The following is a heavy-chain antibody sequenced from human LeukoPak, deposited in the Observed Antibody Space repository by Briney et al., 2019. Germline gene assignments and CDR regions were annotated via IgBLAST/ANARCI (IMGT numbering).Heavy chain of an antibody. D-gene: IGHD3-9*01. Sequence: PGGSLRLSCAASGFTFSSYAMHWVRQAPGKGLEWVAVISYDGSNKYFADSVKGRFTISRDNSNNTLYLQMSSLRAEDTAVYYCAKDQHYDILTGYYKDWGQGTLVTVSS. J-gene: IGHJ4*02. V-gene: IGHV3-30-3*01. CDR3: AKDQHYDILTGYYKD. CDR2: ISYDGSNK. CDR1: GFTFSSYA.